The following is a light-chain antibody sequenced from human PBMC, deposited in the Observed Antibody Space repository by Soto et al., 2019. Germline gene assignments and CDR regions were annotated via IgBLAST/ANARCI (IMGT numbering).Light chain of an antibody. V-gene: IGLV2-8*01. Sequence: QSVLTQPPSASGSPGQSVTISCTGTSSDIGAYIYVSWYQQHPGKAPKLMISEVSRRPSGVPERFSGSKSGNTASLTVSGLQADDEANYYCSSYAGSNTLVFGTGTKVTVL. CDR2: EVS. CDR1: SSDIGAYIY. J-gene: IGLJ1*01. CDR3: SSYAGSNTLV.